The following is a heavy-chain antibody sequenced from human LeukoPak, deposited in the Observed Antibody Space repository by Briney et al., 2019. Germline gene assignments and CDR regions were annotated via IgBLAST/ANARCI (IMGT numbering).Heavy chain of an antibody. D-gene: IGHD2-15*01. CDR1: GGSISSGDYY. CDR2: IYYSGST. V-gene: IGHV4-30-4*08. CDR3: ARVTVVANLYYMDV. Sequence: NPSQTLSLTCTVSGGSISSGDYYWSWIRQPPGKGLEWIGYIYYSGSTYYNPSLKSRVTISVDTSKYQFSLKLSSVTAADTAVYYCARVTVVANLYYMDVWGKGTTVTVSS. J-gene: IGHJ6*03.